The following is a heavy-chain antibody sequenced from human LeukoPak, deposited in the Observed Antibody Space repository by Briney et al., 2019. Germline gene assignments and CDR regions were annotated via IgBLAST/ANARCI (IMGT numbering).Heavy chain of an antibody. CDR1: GDTFSSSA. CDR2: IILPLDIT. Sequence: ASVKVSCKASGDTFSSSAISWVRQAPGQGLEWMGKIILPLDITNYAQQFQGGVTITTDKSTDTVFLELSSLRSQDTAVYYCARSSVTGHFDFWGQGTLVTVSS. J-gene: IGHJ4*02. V-gene: IGHV1-69*04. D-gene: IGHD6-19*01. CDR3: ARSSVTGHFDF.